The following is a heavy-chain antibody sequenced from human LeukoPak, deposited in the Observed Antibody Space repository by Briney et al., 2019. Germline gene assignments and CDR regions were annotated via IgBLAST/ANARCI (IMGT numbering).Heavy chain of an antibody. D-gene: IGHD4-17*01. V-gene: IGHV3-33*06. CDR3: AKDWSYGELDAFDI. CDR2: IWYDGSNK. CDR1: GFTFSSYG. J-gene: IGHJ3*02. Sequence: PGRSLRLSCAASGFTFSSYGMHWVRQAPGKGLEWVAVIWYDGSNKYYADSVKVRFTISRDNSKNTLYLQMNSLRAEDTAVYYCAKDWSYGELDAFDIWGQGTMVTVSS.